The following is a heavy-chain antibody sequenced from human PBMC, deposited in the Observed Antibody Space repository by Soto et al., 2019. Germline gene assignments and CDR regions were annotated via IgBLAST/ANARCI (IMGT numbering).Heavy chain of an antibody. J-gene: IGHJ3*02. D-gene: IGHD5-12*01. CDR3: ARVPPGGYSGYDSAFDI. CDR2: INWNGGST. V-gene: IGHV3-20*04. Sequence: TGGSLRLSCAASGFTFSNAWMSWVRQAPAKGLEWVSGINWNGGSTGYADSVKGRFTISRDNAKNSLYLQMNSLRAEDTALYYCARVPPGGYSGYDSAFDIWGQGTMVTVS. CDR1: GFTFSNAW.